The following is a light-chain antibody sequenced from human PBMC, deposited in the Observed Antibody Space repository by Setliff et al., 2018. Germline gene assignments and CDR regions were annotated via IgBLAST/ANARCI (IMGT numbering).Light chain of an antibody. CDR1: SSDVGKYNL. V-gene: IGLV2-23*02. J-gene: IGLJ2*01. CDR2: DVT. Sequence: QSVLSQPVSVSGSPGQSITISCTGTSSDVGKYNLVSWYQQYPGKAPKLMIYDVTKRPSGVSNRFSGSKSDKTASLTISGLQAEDEADYYCCSYASSTTFVVFGGGTKVTVL. CDR3: CSYASSTTFVV.